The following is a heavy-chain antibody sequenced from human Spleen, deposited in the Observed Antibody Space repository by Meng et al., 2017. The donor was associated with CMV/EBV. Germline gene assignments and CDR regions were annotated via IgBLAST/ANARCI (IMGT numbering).Heavy chain of an antibody. Sequence: VSGGYISSGGYYWSWIRQQPGKGLEWIGYIYYSGSTYYNPSLKSRVTISVDTSKNQFSLKLSSVTATDTAVYYCARAVRGKPSFDYWGQGTLVTVSS. J-gene: IGHJ4*02. CDR3: ARAVRGKPSFDY. V-gene: IGHV4-31*02. CDR2: IYYSGST. D-gene: IGHD4-11*01. CDR1: GGYISSGGYY.